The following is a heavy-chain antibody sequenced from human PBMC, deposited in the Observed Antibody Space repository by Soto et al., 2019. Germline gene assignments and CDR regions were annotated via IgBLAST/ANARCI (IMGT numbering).Heavy chain of an antibody. CDR1: GFTFDDYG. V-gene: IGHV3-20*01. J-gene: IGHJ4*02. D-gene: IGHD3-3*01. Sequence: EVQLVESGGGVVRPGGSLRLSCAASGFTFDDYGMSWVRQAPGKGLEWVAGINWNGGSTGYADSVKGRFTISRDNAKNSLYLQMNSLRAEDTALYHCARGGGSYDFWAGARQIDYWGQGTLVTVSS. CDR3: ARGGGSYDFWAGARQIDY. CDR2: INWNGGST.